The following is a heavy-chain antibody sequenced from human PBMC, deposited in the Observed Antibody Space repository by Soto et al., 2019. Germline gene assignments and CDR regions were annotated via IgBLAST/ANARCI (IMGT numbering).Heavy chain of an antibody. V-gene: IGHV4-34*01. CDR1: GGSFSGYY. Sequence: SETLSLTCAVYGGSFSGYYWSWIRQPPGKGLEWIGEINHSGSTNYNPSLKSRVTISVDTSKNQFSLKLSSVTAADTAVYYCASRVSLLWFGELLNWGQGTLVTLSS. D-gene: IGHD3-10*01. CDR2: INHSGST. J-gene: IGHJ4*02. CDR3: ASRVSLLWFGELLN.